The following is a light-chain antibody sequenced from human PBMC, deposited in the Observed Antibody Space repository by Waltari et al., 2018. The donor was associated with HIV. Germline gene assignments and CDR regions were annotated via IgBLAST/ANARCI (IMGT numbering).Light chain of an antibody. CDR3: GTWDSSLSAVV. CDR1: SSNIGNNY. CDR2: DNN. Sequence: QSVLTPPPSVSAAPGQQVTISCSGSSSNIGNNYVSWYQQPPGTAPKLLIYDNNKRPSGIPDRFSGSKSGTSATLGITGLQTGDEADYYCGTWDSSLSAVVFGGGTKLTVL. V-gene: IGLV1-51*01. J-gene: IGLJ2*01.